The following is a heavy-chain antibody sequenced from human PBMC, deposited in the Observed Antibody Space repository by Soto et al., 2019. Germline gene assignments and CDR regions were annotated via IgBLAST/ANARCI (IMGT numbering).Heavy chain of an antibody. CDR2: VDDSGAA. V-gene: IGHV4-59*08. CDR3: ARTDTAMTTPFDF. CDR1: GGSISNFY. D-gene: IGHD5-18*01. Sequence: QVQLQESGPGLVKPPETLSLTCTVSGGSISNFYWSWIRQSPGKGLEWIGYVDDSGAANYNPSLKSRFSMSVDTSKNQVSLKMSSVTAADTAVYYCARTDTAMTTPFDFWGQGTLVTVSS. J-gene: IGHJ4*02.